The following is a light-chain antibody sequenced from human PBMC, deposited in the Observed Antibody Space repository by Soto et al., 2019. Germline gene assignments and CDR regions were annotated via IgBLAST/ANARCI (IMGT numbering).Light chain of an antibody. Sequence: QSALTQPPSASRSPGQSVTISCTGTSSDVGGYNYVSWYQQHPGKAPKLMIYEVSKRPSGVPDRFSGSKSGNTASLTVSGLQAEDEADYYCSSYAGSNNYVLGTGTKVTVL. CDR2: EVS. CDR1: SSDVGGYNY. J-gene: IGLJ1*01. CDR3: SSYAGSNNYV. V-gene: IGLV2-8*01.